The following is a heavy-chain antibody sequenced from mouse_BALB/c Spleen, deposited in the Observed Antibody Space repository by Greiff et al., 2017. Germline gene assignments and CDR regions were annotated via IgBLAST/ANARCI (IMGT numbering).Heavy chain of an antibody. Sequence: VQLVESGPGLVQPSQSLSITCTVSGFSLTSYGVHWVRQSPGKGLEWLGVIWSGGSTDYNAAFISRLSISKDNSKSQVFFKMNSLQANDTAIYYCARKVRRGDYYAMDYWGQGTSVTVSS. CDR1: GFSLTSYG. CDR2: IWSGGST. D-gene: IGHD2-14*01. J-gene: IGHJ4*01. V-gene: IGHV2-2*02. CDR3: ARKVRRGDYYAMDY.